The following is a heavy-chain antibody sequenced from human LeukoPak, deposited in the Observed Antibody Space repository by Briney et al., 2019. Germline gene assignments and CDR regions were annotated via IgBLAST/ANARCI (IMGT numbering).Heavy chain of an antibody. V-gene: IGHV4-39*07. J-gene: IGHJ1*01. CDR3: ATNGQGYFQH. CDR1: GGSISSSSYY. Sequence: SETLSLTCTVSGGSISSSSYYWGWIRQPPGKGLEWIGSIYYSGSTYYNPSLKSRVTISVDTSKNQFSLKLSSVTAADTAVYYCATNGQGYFQHWGQGTLVTVSS. CDR2: IYYSGST.